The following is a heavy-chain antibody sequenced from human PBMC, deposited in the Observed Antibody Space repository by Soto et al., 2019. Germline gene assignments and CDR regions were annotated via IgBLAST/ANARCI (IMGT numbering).Heavy chain of an antibody. CDR2: ISGSGGST. CDR3: AKGHIVVVVAATLFDY. D-gene: IGHD2-15*01. V-gene: IGHV3-23*01. Sequence: GGSLRLSCAASGFTFSSYAMSWVRQAPGKGLEWVSAISGSGGSTYYADSVKGRFPISRDNSKNTLYLQMNSLRAEDTAVYYCAKGHIVVVVAATLFDYWGQGTLVTVSS. J-gene: IGHJ4*02. CDR1: GFTFSSYA.